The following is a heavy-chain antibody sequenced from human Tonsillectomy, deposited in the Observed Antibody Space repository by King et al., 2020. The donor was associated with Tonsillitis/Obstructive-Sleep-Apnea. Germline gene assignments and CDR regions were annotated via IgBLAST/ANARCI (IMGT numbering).Heavy chain of an antibody. J-gene: IGHJ6*03. CDR3: ARGRVAETIFAYYYMDV. CDR1: GGSFSGYY. Sequence: VQLPQWGAGLLKPSETLSLTCAVYGGSFSGYYWSWIRQPPGKGLEWIGEINHSGSPNYNPSLKSRVTISVDTSKNQFSLKLSPVTAADTAVYYCARGRVAETIFAYYYMDVWGKGTTVTVSS. D-gene: IGHD3-3*01. CDR2: INHSGSP. V-gene: IGHV4-34*01.